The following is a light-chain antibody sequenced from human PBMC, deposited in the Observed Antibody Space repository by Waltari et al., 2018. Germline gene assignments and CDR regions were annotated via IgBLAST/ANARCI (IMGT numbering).Light chain of an antibody. CDR1: NIGSKS. V-gene: IGLV3-21*01. J-gene: IGLJ1*01. CDR3: QVWESSSDHYV. CDR2: SDS. Sequence: SYVLPQPPSVSVAPGKTARISCEATNIGSKSVHWYQQHPGQAPVLVIHSDSDRPSGIPERFSGSNSGNTATLTISRVEAGDEADYYCQVWESSSDHYVFGTGTKVTVL.